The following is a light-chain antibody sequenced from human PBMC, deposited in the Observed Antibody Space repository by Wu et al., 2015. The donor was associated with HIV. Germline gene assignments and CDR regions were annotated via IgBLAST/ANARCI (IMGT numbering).Light chain of an antibody. CDR3: QQYNNWPQT. V-gene: IGKV3-15*01. CDR2: GAS. J-gene: IGKJ1*01. Sequence: ETVMTQSLATLSVSPGERTTVSCRASQSVTNDLAWYQQKPGQAPRLLIYGASTRATGIPARFSGSGSGTEFTLTISSPQSEDFALYYCQQYNNWPQTFGQGTKVEIK. CDR1: QSVTND.